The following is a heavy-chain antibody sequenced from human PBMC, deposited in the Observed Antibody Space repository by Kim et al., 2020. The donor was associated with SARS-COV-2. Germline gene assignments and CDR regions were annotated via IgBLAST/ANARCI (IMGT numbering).Heavy chain of an antibody. CDR3: ARVRLQIVGWFDP. CDR1: GGSISSYY. Sequence: SETLSLTCTVSGGSISSYYWSWIRQPPGKGLEWIGYIYYSGSTNYNPSLKSRVTISVDTSKNQFSLKLSSVTAADTAVYYCARVRLQIVGWFDPWGQGTLVTVSS. V-gene: IGHV4-59*01. J-gene: IGHJ5*02. D-gene: IGHD6-25*01. CDR2: IYYSGST.